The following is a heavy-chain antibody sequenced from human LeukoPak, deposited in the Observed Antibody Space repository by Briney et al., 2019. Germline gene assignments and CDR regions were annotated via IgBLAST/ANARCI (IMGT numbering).Heavy chain of an antibody. Sequence: PSETLSLTCTVSGGSISSSSYYWGWTRQPPGKGLEWIGSIYYSGSTYYNPSLKSRVTISVDTSKNQFSLKLSSVTAADTAVYYCARHRATYGMDVWGQGTTVTVSS. CDR2: IYYSGST. J-gene: IGHJ6*02. V-gene: IGHV4-39*01. CDR3: ARHRATYGMDV. D-gene: IGHD1-26*01. CDR1: GGSISSSSYY.